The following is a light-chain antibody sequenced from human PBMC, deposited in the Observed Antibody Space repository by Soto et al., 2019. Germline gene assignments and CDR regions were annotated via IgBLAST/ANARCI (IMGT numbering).Light chain of an antibody. V-gene: IGKV4-1*01. J-gene: IGKJ1*01. Sequence: DIVMTQSPDSLAVSLGERATINCKSSQSVLYSANNKNYLARYQQKSGQPPKLLIYWASTRESGVPDRFSGSGSGTDFTLTISSLQAEDVAVYYCQQYYSTPRTFGQGTKVEIK. CDR1: QSVLYSANNKNY. CDR3: QQYYSTPRT. CDR2: WAS.